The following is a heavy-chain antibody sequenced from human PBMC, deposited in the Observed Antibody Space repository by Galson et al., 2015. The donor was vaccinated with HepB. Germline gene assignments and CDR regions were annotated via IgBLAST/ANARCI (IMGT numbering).Heavy chain of an antibody. Sequence: SLRLSCAGSGIILSKYWMSWVRQAPGKGPEWVASMNRDGSEEYYVDSVKGRFTISRDNAKSSLSLQMNSLRVEDTALYYCVRGHDGLEVWGQGTTITVSS. J-gene: IGHJ6*02. CDR3: VRGHDGLEV. CDR1: GIILSKYW. V-gene: IGHV3-7*03. CDR2: MNRDGSEE.